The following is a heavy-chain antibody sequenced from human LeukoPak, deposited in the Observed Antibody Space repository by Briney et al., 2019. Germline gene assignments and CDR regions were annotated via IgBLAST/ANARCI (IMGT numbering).Heavy chain of an antibody. V-gene: IGHV1-24*01. CDR3: ATATPGYCSSTSCYSWWFDP. CDR1: GYTLTELS. J-gene: IGHJ5*02. CDR2: FDPEDGET. D-gene: IGHD2-2*01. Sequence: ALVKVSCKVSGYTLTELSMHWVRQAPGKGLEWMGGFDPEDGETIYAQKFQGRVTMTEDTSTDTAYMELSSLRSEDTAVYYCATATPGYCSSTSCYSWWFDPWGQGTLVTVSS.